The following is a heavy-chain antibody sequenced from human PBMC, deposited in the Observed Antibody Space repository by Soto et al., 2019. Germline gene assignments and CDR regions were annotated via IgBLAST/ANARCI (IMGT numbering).Heavy chain of an antibody. CDR2: IYYSGST. J-gene: IGHJ4*02. V-gene: IGHV4-61*01. CDR1: GGSVSSGSYY. CDR3: AKNLPRTGRFDY. Sequence: SDTLSLTCTVSGGSVSSGSYYWSWIRQPPGKGLEWIGYIYYSGSTNYNPSLKSRVTISVDTSKNQFSLKLSSVTAADTAVYYCAKNLPRTGRFDYWGQGTLVTVSS.